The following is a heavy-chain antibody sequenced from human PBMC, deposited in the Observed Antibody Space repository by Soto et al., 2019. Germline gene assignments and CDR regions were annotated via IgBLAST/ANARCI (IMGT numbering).Heavy chain of an antibody. D-gene: IGHD3-10*01. Sequence: SETLSLTCAVSGGSISSSNWWSWVRQPPGKGLEWIGEIYHSGSTNYNPSLKSRVTISVDKSKKQFSLKLSSMTAADTAVYYCARGSGSGRLYYYYGMDVWGQGTTVT. V-gene: IGHV4-4*02. CDR1: GGSISSSNW. CDR2: IYHSGST. CDR3: ARGSGSGRLYYYYGMDV. J-gene: IGHJ6*02.